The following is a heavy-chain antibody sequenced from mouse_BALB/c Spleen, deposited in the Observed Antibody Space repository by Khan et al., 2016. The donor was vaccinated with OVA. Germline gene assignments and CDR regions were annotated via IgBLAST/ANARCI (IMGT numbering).Heavy chain of an antibody. V-gene: IGHV14-3*02. CDR3: ARGGCTYAMDY. Sequence: IQLVQSGAELVKPGASVKLSCTASGFNIEDTYIHWVMQRPEQGLEWIGRIDPANGNTKYDPKFQGKATITADTSSNTAYLQLSSLTSEATAVYYCARGGCTYAMDYWGQGTSVTVSS. CDR1: GFNIEDTY. CDR2: IDPANGNT. J-gene: IGHJ4*01.